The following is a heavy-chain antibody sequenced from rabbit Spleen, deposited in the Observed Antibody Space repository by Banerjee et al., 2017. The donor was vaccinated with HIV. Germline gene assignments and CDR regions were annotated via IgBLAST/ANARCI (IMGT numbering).Heavy chain of an antibody. Sequence: QEQLVESGGGLVKPGASLTLTCKASGFTISSGYDMSWVRQAPGKGLEWIACIDTGSSGFTYFATWAKGRFTCSKTSSTTVTLQMTRLTAADTATYFCARDTSSSFSSYGMDLWGQGTLVTVS. D-gene: IGHD1-1*01. CDR1: GFTISSGYD. CDR3: ARDTSSSFSSYGMDL. V-gene: IGHV1S45*01. J-gene: IGHJ6*01. CDR2: IDTGSSGFT.